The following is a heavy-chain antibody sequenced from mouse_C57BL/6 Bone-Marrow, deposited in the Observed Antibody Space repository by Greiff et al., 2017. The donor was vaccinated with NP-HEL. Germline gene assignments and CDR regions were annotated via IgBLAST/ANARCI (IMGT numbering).Heavy chain of an antibody. D-gene: IGHD1-1*01. CDR2: IYPSDSET. CDR1: GYTFTSYW. V-gene: IGHV1-61*01. CDR3: AREGDYYGSDYFDY. Sequence: QVQLQQPGAELVRPGSSVKLSCKASGYTFTSYWMDWVKQRPGQGLEWIGNIYPSDSETHYNQKFKDKATLTVDKSSSTAYMQLSSLTSEDSAVYYCAREGDYYGSDYFDYWGQGTTLTVSS. J-gene: IGHJ2*01.